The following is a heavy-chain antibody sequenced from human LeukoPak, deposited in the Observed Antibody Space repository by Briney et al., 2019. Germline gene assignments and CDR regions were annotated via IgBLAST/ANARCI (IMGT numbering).Heavy chain of an antibody. D-gene: IGHD4-17*01. CDR2: IYPADSDT. Sequence: GESLKISCKGSGYSLTSNWIGWVRQMPGKGLEWMGIIYPADSDTRYSPSFQGQVTISADKSIATAYLQWSSLKASDTALYYCVRRTTMITSGDYWGPGTPVSVST. CDR1: GYSLTSNW. V-gene: IGHV5-51*01. J-gene: IGHJ4*02. CDR3: VRRTTMITSGDY.